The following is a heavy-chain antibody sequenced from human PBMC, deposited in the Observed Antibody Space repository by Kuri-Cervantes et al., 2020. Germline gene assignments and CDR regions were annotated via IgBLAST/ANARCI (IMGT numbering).Heavy chain of an antibody. V-gene: IGHV1-69*05. D-gene: IGHD6-6*01. CDR2: IIPIFGTA. CDR3: ARDRPRDEPYYSYYYYMDV. Sequence: SVKVSCKASGGTFSSYAISWVRQAPGQGLEWMGGIIPIFGTANYAQKFQGRVTMTTDTSTSTAFMELRSLRSDGTAVYYCARDRPRDEPYYSYYYYMDVWGKGTTVTVSS. CDR1: GGTFSSYA. J-gene: IGHJ6*03.